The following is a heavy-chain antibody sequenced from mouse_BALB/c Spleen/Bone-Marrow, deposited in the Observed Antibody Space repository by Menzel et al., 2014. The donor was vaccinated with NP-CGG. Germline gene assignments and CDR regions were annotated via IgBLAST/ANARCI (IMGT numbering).Heavy chain of an antibody. CDR3: ARDYRYDGAMDY. V-gene: IGHV1-9*01. CDR2: ILPGSGTT. CDR1: GYTFSSYW. Sequence: VQLQQSGAELMKPGASVKISCKATGYTFSSYWIDWVKQRPGHGLEWIGEILPGSGTTNYNENFKGKATFTADTSSNTAHMQLSSLTSEDSAVYYCARDYRYDGAMDYWGQGTSVTVSS. J-gene: IGHJ4*01. D-gene: IGHD2-14*01.